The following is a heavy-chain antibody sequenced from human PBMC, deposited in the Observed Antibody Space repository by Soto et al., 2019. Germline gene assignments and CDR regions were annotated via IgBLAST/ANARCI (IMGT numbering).Heavy chain of an antibody. CDR3: ARHLVPAAKHYYYYYGMDV. D-gene: IGHD2-2*01. V-gene: IGHV5-51*01. CDR2: IYPGDSDT. Sequence: GDSLKISGKGSGYSFTSYWIGLVRQMPGKGLEWMGIIYPGDSDTRYSPSFQGQVTISADKSISTAYLQWSSLKASDTAMYYCARHLVPAAKHYYYYYGMDVWGQGTTVTVSS. J-gene: IGHJ6*02. CDR1: GYSFTSYW.